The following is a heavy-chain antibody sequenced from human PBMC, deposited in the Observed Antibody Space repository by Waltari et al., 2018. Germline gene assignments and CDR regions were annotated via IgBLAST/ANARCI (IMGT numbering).Heavy chain of an antibody. CDR3: AADYGDYVGNY. CDR1: GGTFSSYT. Sequence: QVQLVQSGAEVKKPGSSVKVSCKASGGTFSSYTISWVRQAPGQGLEWMGRIIPILGIANYAQKFQERVTITRDMSTSTAYMELSSLRSEDTAVYYCAADYGDYVGNYWGQGTLVTVSS. V-gene: IGHV1-69*02. J-gene: IGHJ4*02. CDR2: IIPILGIA. D-gene: IGHD4-17*01.